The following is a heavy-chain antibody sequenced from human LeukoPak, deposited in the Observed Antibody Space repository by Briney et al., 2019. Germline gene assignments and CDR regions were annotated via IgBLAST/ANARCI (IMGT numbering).Heavy chain of an antibody. CDR1: GFGFDDYG. Sequence: PGGSLRLSCTASGFGFDDYGMHWVRQAPGKGLEWVSLVSADGGTTHYADSVKGRFTISRDNNKKSLYLLMNSLRTEDSALYYCAKDMVNSPRERNAFDIWGQGTMVTVSS. D-gene: IGHD1-1*01. J-gene: IGHJ3*02. CDR3: AKDMVNSPRERNAFDI. CDR2: VSADGGTT. V-gene: IGHV3-43*02.